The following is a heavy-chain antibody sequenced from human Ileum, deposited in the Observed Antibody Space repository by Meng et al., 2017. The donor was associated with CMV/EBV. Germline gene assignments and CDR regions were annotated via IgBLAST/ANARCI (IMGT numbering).Heavy chain of an antibody. CDR3: ARDWCELRQFDY. CDR1: GFTFSSFC. V-gene: IGHV3-7*01. D-gene: IGHD1-26*01. J-gene: IGHJ4*02. Sequence: GESLKISCAASGFTFSSFCMSWVRQAPGKGLEWVASIKEDGSEKYYVGSLKGRFTIFRDNAKNSLYLQMNSLRNEDTAVYYCARDWCELRQFDYWGQGTLVTVSS. CDR2: IKEDGSEK.